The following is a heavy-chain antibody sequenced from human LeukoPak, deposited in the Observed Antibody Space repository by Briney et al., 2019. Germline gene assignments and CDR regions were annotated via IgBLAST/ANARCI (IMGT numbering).Heavy chain of an antibody. D-gene: IGHD3-16*01. CDR3: ARGGRVAVITFGGVTNSDY. J-gene: IGHJ4*02. Sequence: ASVKVSCKASGYTFTSYYMHWVRQAPGQGLEWMGIINPSGGSTSYAQKFQGRVTMTRDTSTSTVYMELSSLRSEDTAVYYCARGGRVAVITFGGVTNSDYWGQGTLVTVSS. CDR2: INPSGGST. V-gene: IGHV1-46*01. CDR1: GYTFTSYY.